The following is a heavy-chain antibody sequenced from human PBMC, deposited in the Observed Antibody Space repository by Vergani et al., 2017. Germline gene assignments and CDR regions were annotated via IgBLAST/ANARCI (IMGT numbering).Heavy chain of an antibody. CDR2: ISGSGGST. CDR1: GFTFSSYA. V-gene: IGHV3-23*04. D-gene: IGHD2-21*02. CDR3: ARQRGGDLPWDPRDWYFDL. Sequence: EVQLVESGGGLVQPGGSLRLSCAASGFTFSSYAMSWVRQAPGKGLEWVSAISGSGGSTYYADSVKGRFTISRDNSKNTLYLQMNSLRAEDTAVYYCARQRGGDLPWDPRDWYFDLWGRGTLVTVSS. J-gene: IGHJ2*01.